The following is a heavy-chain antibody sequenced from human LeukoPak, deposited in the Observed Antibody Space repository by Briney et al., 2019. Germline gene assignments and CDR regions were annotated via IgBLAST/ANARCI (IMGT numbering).Heavy chain of an antibody. CDR2: IYHSGST. Sequence: SETLSLTCAVSGYSISSGYYWGWIRQPPGKGLEWIGNIYHSGSTYYNPSLKSRVTISVDTSKNQFSLKLSSVTAADTAVYYCARQGSSTSSSYYMDVWGKGTTVTVSS. CDR3: ARQGSSTSSSYYMDV. D-gene: IGHD2-2*01. V-gene: IGHV4-38-2*01. CDR1: GYSISSGYY. J-gene: IGHJ6*03.